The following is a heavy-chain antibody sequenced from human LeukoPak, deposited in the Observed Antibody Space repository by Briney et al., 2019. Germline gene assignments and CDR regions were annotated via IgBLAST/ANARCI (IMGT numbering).Heavy chain of an antibody. CDR1: GFTFSSHA. CDR3: AKDPPGIAVVY. D-gene: IGHD6-19*01. Sequence: GGSLRLSCAASGFTFSSHAMSWVRQAPGKGLEWVSAISDDGDSTYYADSVKGRFTISRDNSKNTLYLQMNSLRAEDTAVYYCAKDPPGIAVVYWGQGTLVTVSS. CDR2: ISDDGDST. J-gene: IGHJ4*02. V-gene: IGHV3-23*01.